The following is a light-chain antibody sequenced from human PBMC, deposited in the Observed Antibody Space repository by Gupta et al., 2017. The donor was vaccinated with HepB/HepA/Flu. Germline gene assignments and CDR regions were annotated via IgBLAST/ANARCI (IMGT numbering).Light chain of an antibody. CDR3: SSDTSSSTLVV. CDR2: DVS. J-gene: IGLJ2*01. Sequence: QSALTQPASVSGSPGQSITISFTGTSSDVGGYNYVSWYQQHPGKAPKLMIYDVSNRHSGVAYRFSGSKSGNTASLTISGLQAEDEADYYCSSDTSSSTLVVFGGGTKLTVL. V-gene: IGLV2-14*01. CDR1: SSDVGGYNY.